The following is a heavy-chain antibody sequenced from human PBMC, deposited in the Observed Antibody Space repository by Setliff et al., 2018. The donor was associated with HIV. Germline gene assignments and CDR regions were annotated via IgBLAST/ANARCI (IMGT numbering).Heavy chain of an antibody. CDR3: ARGLSFYDPGGFDY. Sequence: SETLSLTCTVSDASINSYYWNWIRQPPGKGLEWIGFIFASGSTNYNPSLKSRVTISVDTSKNQFSLKLSSVTAADTAVYYCARGLSFYDPGGFDYWGQGTLVTVSS. CDR1: DASINSYY. D-gene: IGHD3-22*01. CDR2: IFASGST. V-gene: IGHV4-4*09. J-gene: IGHJ4*02.